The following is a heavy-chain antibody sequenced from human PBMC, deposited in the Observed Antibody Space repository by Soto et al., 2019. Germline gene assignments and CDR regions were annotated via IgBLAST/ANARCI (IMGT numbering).Heavy chain of an antibody. V-gene: IGHV1-69*01. CDR3: ARAGDGYPLGWVDP. J-gene: IGHJ5*02. Sequence: QVQLVQSGAEVKKPGSSVKVSCKASGGTFSSYAISWVRQAPGQGLEWMGGIIPTFDTTNYAQKFQGRVTITADESTSTAYMELSSLRAEDTGVYYCARAGDGYPLGWVDPGGQGTLFTVSS. CDR1: GGTFSSYA. CDR2: IIPTFDTT. D-gene: IGHD5-12*01.